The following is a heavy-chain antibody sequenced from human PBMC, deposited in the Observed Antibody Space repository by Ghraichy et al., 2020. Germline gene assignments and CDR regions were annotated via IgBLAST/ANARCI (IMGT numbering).Heavy chain of an antibody. CDR1: GGSFSGYS. Sequence: SQTLSLTCAVYGGSFSGYSWSWIRHPPGKALEWIGEINHSGSTNYNPSHKSRVTISVDTSKNQFSLKLSSVTAADTAVYYCARHQGRTSAMYYFDYWGQGTLVTVSS. CDR3: ARHQGRTSAMYYFDY. D-gene: IGHD2-2*01. J-gene: IGHJ4*02. V-gene: IGHV4-34*01. CDR2: INHSGST.